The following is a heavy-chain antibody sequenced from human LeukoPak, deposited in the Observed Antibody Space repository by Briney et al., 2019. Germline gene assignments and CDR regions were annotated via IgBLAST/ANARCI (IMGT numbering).Heavy chain of an antibody. CDR1: GYTFTSYY. Sequence: ASVKVSCKASGYTFTSYYMHWVRQAPGQGLEWMGIINPSGGSTSYAQKFQGRVTMTTDTSTSTAYMELRSLRSDDTAVYYCARGPQRRYSGYDSDWYFDLWGRGTLVTVSS. CDR2: INPSGGST. V-gene: IGHV1-46*01. CDR3: ARGPQRRYSGYDSDWYFDL. D-gene: IGHD5-12*01. J-gene: IGHJ2*01.